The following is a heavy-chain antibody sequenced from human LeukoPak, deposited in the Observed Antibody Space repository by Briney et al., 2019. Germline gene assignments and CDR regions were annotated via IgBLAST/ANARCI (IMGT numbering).Heavy chain of an antibody. CDR3: ARDGRDAFDI. CDR1: GFTFSSYS. V-gene: IGHV3-21*01. J-gene: IGHJ3*02. Sequence: GGSLRLSCAASGFTFSSYSMNWVRQAPGKGLEWVSSISSSSSYIYYADSVKGRFTTSRDNAKNSLYLQMNSLRAEDTAVYYCARDGRDAFDIWGQGTMVTVSS. CDR2: ISSSSSYI.